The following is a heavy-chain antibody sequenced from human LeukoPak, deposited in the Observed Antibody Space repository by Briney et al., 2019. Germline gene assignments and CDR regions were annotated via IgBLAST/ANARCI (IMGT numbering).Heavy chain of an antibody. Sequence: GGSLRLSCVASGFSFGSHWMSWVRQAPGKGLEWVANINQHGGEEYYVDSAKGRFTVSRDNAKNSLYLQVNSLRVEDTAVYFCARDGVAPGIYFDSWGQGTLVTVSS. CDR3: ARDGVAPGIYFDS. D-gene: IGHD2-2*01. CDR1: GFSFGSHW. V-gene: IGHV3-7*05. J-gene: IGHJ4*02. CDR2: INQHGGEE.